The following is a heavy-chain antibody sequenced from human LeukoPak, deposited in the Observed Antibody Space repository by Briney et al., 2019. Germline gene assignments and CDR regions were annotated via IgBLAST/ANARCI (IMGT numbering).Heavy chain of an antibody. V-gene: IGHV4-61*01. CDR1: GGSVSSGSYY. D-gene: IGHD3-9*01. Sequence: PSETLSLTCTVSGGSVSSGSYYWSWIRQPPGKGLEWIGYIYYSGSTNYNPSLKSRVTISVDTSKNQFSLKLSSVTAADTAVYYCASLSQNYDILTGYYFDWFDPWGQGTLVTVSS. J-gene: IGHJ5*02. CDR2: IYYSGST. CDR3: ASLSQNYDILTGYYFDWFDP.